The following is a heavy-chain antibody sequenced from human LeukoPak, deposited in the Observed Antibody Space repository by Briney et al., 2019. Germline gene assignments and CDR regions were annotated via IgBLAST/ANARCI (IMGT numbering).Heavy chain of an antibody. CDR2: IKTDGSDK. CDR3: ARDSLIQYGSGSYWGFDS. D-gene: IGHD3-10*01. CDR1: GFTFSNYW. J-gene: IGHJ4*02. Sequence: GGSLRLSCAASGFTFSNYWMSWVRQAPGKGPEWVGDIKTDGSDKYYVGSVKGRFTISRDNAKNSLYLQMNSLRAEDTAVYYCARDSLIQYGSGSYWGFDSWGQGILVAVSS. V-gene: IGHV3-7*03.